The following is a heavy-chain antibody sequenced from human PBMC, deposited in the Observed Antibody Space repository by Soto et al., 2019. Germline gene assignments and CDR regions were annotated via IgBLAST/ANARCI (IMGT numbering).Heavy chain of an antibody. CDR2: IFPDDSDT. V-gene: IGHV5-51*01. J-gene: IGHJ4*02. CDR3: ATGILGFYFDS. CDR1: GYIIKNYW. Sequence: PGESLKISCKASGYIIKNYWIGWVRQMPGQGLEWMGIIFPDDSDTRYSPSFQGHVTISVDKSISTAYVQWSSLKASDSAMYFCATGILGFYFDSWGQGTQVTVSS.